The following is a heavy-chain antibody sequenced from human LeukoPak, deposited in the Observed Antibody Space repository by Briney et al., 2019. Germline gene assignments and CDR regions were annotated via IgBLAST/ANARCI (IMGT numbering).Heavy chain of an antibody. Sequence: PGGSLSLSCAASGFTLSSYGMNWVRQAPGKGLDWVAFLRYDGSTAFYKDSVKGRFTISRDSSKNTLYLQMNSLTPAGTAIYCCAKDPYGGTYPSYFDYWGQGTLVTVSS. J-gene: IGHJ4*02. V-gene: IGHV3-30*02. CDR3: AKDPYGGTYPSYFDY. CDR1: GFTLSSYG. D-gene: IGHD1-26*01. CDR2: LRYDGSTA.